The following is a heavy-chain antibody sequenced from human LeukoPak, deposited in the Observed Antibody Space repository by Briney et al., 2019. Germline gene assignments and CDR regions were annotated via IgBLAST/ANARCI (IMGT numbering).Heavy chain of an antibody. CDR3: ARVPDYDFWSGVDFDY. V-gene: IGHV3-7*01. CDR1: GFTFSSYW. D-gene: IGHD3-3*01. J-gene: IGHJ4*02. CDR2: IKQDGSEK. Sequence: PGGSLRLSCAASGFTFSSYWMSWVRQAPGKGLAWVATIKQDGSEKYYVDSVKGRFTISRDNAKNSLYLQMNSLRAEDTAVYYCARVPDYDFWSGVDFDYWGQGTLVTVSS.